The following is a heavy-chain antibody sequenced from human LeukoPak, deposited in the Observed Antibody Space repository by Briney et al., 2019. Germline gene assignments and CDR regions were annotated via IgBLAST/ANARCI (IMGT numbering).Heavy chain of an antibody. J-gene: IGHJ4*02. Sequence: SETLSLTCTVSGDSISSYYWSWIRQPPGKGLEWIGYIYYSGSTNYNPSLKSRVTISVDTSKNQFSLKLRPVTAADTAVYYCARGVVIAPQTFDYWGQGTLVTVSS. CDR3: ARGVVIAPQTFDY. V-gene: IGHV4-59*01. D-gene: IGHD2-21*01. CDR2: IYYSGST. CDR1: GDSISSYY.